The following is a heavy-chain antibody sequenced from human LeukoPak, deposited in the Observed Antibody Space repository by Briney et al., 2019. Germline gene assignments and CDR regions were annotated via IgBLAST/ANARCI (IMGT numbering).Heavy chain of an antibody. CDR1: GFTFSTYT. V-gene: IGHV3-21*01. Sequence: PGGSLRLSCAASGFTFSTYTMNWVRQAPGRGLEWVSSISSTSSYIYYADSVKGQFTISRDNAKHSLYLQMNSLRAEDTAVYYCARENYGDYVEAFDIWGQGTMVTVSS. CDR2: ISSTSSYI. J-gene: IGHJ3*02. D-gene: IGHD4-17*01. CDR3: ARENYGDYVEAFDI.